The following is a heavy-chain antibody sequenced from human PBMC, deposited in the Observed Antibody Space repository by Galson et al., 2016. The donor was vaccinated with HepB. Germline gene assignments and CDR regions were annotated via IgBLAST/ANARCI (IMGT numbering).Heavy chain of an antibody. CDR2: IYYSGST. V-gene: IGHV4-59*01. Sequence: ETLSLTCTVSGGSISSYYWSWIRQPPGKGLEWIGYIYYSGSTNYNPPLKSRVTISVDTSKNQFALKLTSVTTADTAVYYCARTPSRGGMDVWCQGATVTVSS. D-gene: IGHD3-10*01. CDR1: GGSISSYY. J-gene: IGHJ6*02. CDR3: ARTPSRGGMDV.